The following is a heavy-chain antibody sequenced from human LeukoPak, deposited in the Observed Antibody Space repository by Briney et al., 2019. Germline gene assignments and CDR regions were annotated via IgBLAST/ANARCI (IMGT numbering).Heavy chain of an antibody. CDR2: ISSSSSST. CDR3: ARKYSGSHSLGY. J-gene: IGHJ4*02. D-gene: IGHD1-26*01. CDR1: GFTFSTYA. Sequence: PGGSLRLSCAASGFTFSTYASNWVRQAPGKGLEWVSSISSSSSSTYYADSVKGRFTISRDNAKSSLSLQMNSLGVDDTALYYCARKYSGSHSLGYWDQGTLVTVSS. V-gene: IGHV3-21*01.